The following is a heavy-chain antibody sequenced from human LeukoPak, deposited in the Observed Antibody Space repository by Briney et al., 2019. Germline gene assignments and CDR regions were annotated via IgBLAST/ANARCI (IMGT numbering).Heavy chain of an antibody. V-gene: IGHV3-64*01. J-gene: IGHJ4*02. CDR2: LSPNGDST. Sequence: QPGGSLRLSCAAFGFTFDNYALHWVRQAPGKGLEYVSGLSPNGDSTYYATSVKGRFTISRHNPQHTLFPQMASLRVEDTAVYYCARTYSYGAGTYSSFGYWGQGTLVSVSP. CDR3: ARTYSYGAGTYSSFGY. D-gene: IGHD3-10*01. CDR1: GFTFDNYA.